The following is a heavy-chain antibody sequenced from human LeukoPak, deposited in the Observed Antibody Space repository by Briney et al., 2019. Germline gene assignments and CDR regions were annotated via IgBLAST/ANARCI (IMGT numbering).Heavy chain of an antibody. V-gene: IGHV1-2*02. CDR3: ARGAEAETSPLDF. Sequence: ASVKVSCKASGYIFSDYYMHWVRQAPGQGLDWLGWINPKSGAADYAQQFRGRVTMTRDTSINTDYMEMKRVTSDDTAVYYCARGAEAETSPLDFWGQGTLVIVS. CDR2: INPKSGAA. CDR1: GYIFSDYY. J-gene: IGHJ4*02. D-gene: IGHD6-13*01.